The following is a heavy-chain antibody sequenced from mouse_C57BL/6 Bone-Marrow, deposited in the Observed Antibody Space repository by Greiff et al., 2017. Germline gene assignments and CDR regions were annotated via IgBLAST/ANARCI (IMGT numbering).Heavy chain of an antibody. J-gene: IGHJ1*03. CDR3: ARWGTYYSNYFWYFDV. Sequence: EVKLQESGPVLVKPGPSVKISCKASGFTFTDYYMHWVKQSHGKSLEWIGLVYPYNGGTSYNQKFKGKATLTIDTSSSTAYMALNSLTSEDSAVYYCARWGTYYSNYFWYFDVWGTGTTVTVSS. D-gene: IGHD2-5*01. CDR1: GFTFTDYY. CDR2: VYPYNGGT. V-gene: IGHV1-36*01.